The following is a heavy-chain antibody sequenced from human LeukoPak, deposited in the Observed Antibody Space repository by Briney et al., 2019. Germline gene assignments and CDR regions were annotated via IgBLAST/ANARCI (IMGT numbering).Heavy chain of an antibody. CDR2: IYPDDSDT. J-gene: IGHJ3*02. CDR1: GYSFTSQW. V-gene: IGHV5-51*01. Sequence: GESLKISCKGSGYSFTSQWIAWVRQMPGKGLEWMGLIYPDDSDTRYSPSFQGQVTISADKSISTAYLQWSSLKASDTAMYYCARAVLDYGDFNDAFDIWGQGTMVTVSS. D-gene: IGHD4-17*01. CDR3: ARAVLDYGDFNDAFDI.